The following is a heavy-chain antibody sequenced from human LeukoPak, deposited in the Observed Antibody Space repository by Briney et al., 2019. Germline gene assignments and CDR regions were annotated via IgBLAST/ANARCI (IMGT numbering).Heavy chain of an antibody. Sequence: SETLSLTCTVSGGSISSSSYYWGWIRQPPGKGLEWIGSIYYSGSTYYNPSLKSRVTISVDRSKNQFSLKLSSVTAADTAVYYCARVIGWFGGFDYWGRGTLVTVSS. CDR2: IYYSGST. CDR1: GGSISSSSYY. D-gene: IGHD3-10*01. V-gene: IGHV4-39*07. CDR3: ARVIGWFGGFDY. J-gene: IGHJ4*02.